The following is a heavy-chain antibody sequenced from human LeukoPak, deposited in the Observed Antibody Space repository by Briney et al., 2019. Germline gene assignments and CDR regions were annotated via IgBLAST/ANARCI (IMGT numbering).Heavy chain of an antibody. D-gene: IGHD3-10*01. CDR2: ISAYNGNT. Sequence: GASVKVSCKASGYTFTSYGISWVRQAPGQGLEWMGWISAYNGNTNYAQKLQGRVTMTTDTSTSTAYMELRSLRSDDTAVYYCARDMVRGVQNYYYYGMDVWGQGTTVTVSS. J-gene: IGHJ6*02. V-gene: IGHV1-18*01. CDR3: ARDMVRGVQNYYYYGMDV. CDR1: GYTFTSYG.